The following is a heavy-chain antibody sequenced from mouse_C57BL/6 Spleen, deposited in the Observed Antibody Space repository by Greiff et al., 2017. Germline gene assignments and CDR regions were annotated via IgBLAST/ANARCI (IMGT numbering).Heavy chain of an antibody. D-gene: IGHD2-3*01. CDR3: ARSDGYYGGVDY. CDR1: GYTFTSYW. Sequence: QVQLQQPGAELVKPGASVKLSCKASGYTFTSYWMHWVKQRPGQGLEWIGMIHPNSGSTNYNEKFKSKATLTVDKSSSTAYMQLSSQTSEDSAVYYCARSDGYYGGVDYWGQGTSLTVSS. V-gene: IGHV1-64*01. J-gene: IGHJ2*02. CDR2: IHPNSGST.